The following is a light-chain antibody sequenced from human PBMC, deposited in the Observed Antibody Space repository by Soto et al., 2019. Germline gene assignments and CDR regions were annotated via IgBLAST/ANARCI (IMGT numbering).Light chain of an antibody. Sequence: HSALTQPASVSGSPGQSITISCTGTSSDVGGYNYVSWYQQHPGKAPKLMISEVSNRPSGVSNRFSGSKSGNTASLTISGLQAEYEADYYCSSYTSSSTLVFGTGTKLTVL. J-gene: IGLJ1*01. V-gene: IGLV2-14*01. CDR3: SSYTSSSTLV. CDR2: EVS. CDR1: SSDVGGYNY.